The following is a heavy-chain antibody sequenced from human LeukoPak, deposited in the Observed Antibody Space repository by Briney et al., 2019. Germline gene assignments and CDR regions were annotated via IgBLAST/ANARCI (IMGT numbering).Heavy chain of an antibody. V-gene: IGHV3-7*04. CDR1: GFTFSNYW. J-gene: IGHJ5*02. Sequence: GGSLRLSCAASGFTFSNYWMIWVRQAPGKGLEWVGNIKQDGSEERYADSVRGRFSISRDNAQTSLYLQMNSLRAEDTAVYYCARASDPWLQLTWGQGTLVTVSS. D-gene: IGHD5-24*01. CDR3: ARASDPWLQLT. CDR2: IKQDGSEE.